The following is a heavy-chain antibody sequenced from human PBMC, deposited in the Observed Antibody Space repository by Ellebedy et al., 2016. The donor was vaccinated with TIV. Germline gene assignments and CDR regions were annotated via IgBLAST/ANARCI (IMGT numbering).Heavy chain of an antibody. CDR1: GYTFTSYY. CDR3: ARSDEAVAGTWWFDP. Sequence: ASVKVSXKASGYTFTSYYMHWVRQAPGQGLEWMGIINPSGGSTSYAQKFQGRVTMTRDTSTSTVYMELSSLRSEDTAVYYCARSDEAVAGTWWFDPWGQGTLVTVSS. J-gene: IGHJ5*02. V-gene: IGHV1-46*01. D-gene: IGHD6-19*01. CDR2: INPSGGST.